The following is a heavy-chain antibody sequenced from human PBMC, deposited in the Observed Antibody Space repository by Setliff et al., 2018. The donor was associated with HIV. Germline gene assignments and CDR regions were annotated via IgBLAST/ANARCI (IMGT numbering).Heavy chain of an antibody. J-gene: IGHJ5*02. CDR1: GGSIWSGSYY. V-gene: IGHV4-61*09. CDR3: ARAVVFASGNFWFDP. CDR2: ITASGGA. Sequence: SETLSLTCTVSGGSIWSGSYYWTWIRQPAGKGLEWIGHITASGGATYNPSVKSRVSISLGSLSSEFSLRLTSVSAADTAVYYCARAVVFASGNFWFDPWGPGALVTVSS. D-gene: IGHD3-3*01.